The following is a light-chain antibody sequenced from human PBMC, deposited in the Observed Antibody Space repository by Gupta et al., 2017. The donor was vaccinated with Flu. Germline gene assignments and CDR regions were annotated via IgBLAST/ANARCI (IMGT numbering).Light chain of an antibody. CDR3: QVYHDAGGHPLCV. J-gene: IGLJ3*02. CDR2: VDG. CDR1: KMDWER. Sequence: TVSVSYGKDKMDWERVNWEQQKRGEARVLVVYVDGDKREGIPERFSGSGSGNKGNLTINRIQDGDGTDYFCQVYHDAGGHPLCVFGAGTKVTVV. V-gene: IGLV3-21*02.